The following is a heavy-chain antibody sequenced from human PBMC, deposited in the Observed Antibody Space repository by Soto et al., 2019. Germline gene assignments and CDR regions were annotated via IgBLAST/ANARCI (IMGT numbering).Heavy chain of an antibody. V-gene: IGHV3-53*02. CDR2: TYSGGTT. J-gene: IGHJ6*02. CDR3: ARKLSGAVQGWAYGMDV. Sequence: EVHLVESGGGLMQPGGSLRLSCAASGFTVSSYIMIWVRQAPVKGLEWVSVTYSGGTTQYADSVKGRFTVSRDNSKNTLYLQMSSLRDDDTAVYYCARKLSGAVQGWAYGMDVWGRGTTVTVSS. D-gene: IGHD1-26*01. CDR1: GFTVSSYI.